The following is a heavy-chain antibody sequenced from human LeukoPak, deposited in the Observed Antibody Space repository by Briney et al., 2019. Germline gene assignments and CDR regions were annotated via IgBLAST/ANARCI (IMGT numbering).Heavy chain of an antibody. J-gene: IGHJ4*02. V-gene: IGHV1-2*02. CDR3: ASYPRYSSSPPFDY. D-gene: IGHD6-6*01. Sequence: GASVKVSCKAFGYTFTGYYMHWVRQAPGQGLEWMGWINPNTGDTNYAQKFQGRVTMTRDTTISTAYMELSRLKSDDTAVYYCASYPRYSSSPPFDYWGQGTLVSVSS. CDR2: INPNTGDT. CDR1: GYTFTGYY.